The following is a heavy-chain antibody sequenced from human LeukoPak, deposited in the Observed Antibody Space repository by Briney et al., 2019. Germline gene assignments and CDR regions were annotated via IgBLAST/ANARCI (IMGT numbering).Heavy chain of an antibody. Sequence: ESGPTLVNPTQTLTLTRTFSGFSLSTNGVGVGWIRQPPGKALEWLSLIYWDDVNRYSPSLKSRLTITKDTSKNQVVLTMTNMDPVDTATYYCAHRDLLTVTTGFDYWSQGTLVTVSS. CDR3: AHRDLLTVTTGFDY. J-gene: IGHJ4*02. D-gene: IGHD4-11*01. CDR1: GFSLSTNGVG. CDR2: IYWDDVN. V-gene: IGHV2-5*02.